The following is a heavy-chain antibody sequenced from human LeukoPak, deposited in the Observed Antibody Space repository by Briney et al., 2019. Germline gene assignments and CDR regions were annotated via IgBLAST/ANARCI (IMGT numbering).Heavy chain of an antibody. CDR1: GFTFSSYA. V-gene: IGHV3-23*01. D-gene: IGHD2-21*01. CDR2: ISGSGGST. CDR3: ARDQGNAVIHYFDY. J-gene: IGHJ4*02. Sequence: PGGSLRLSCAASGFTFSSYAMIWVRQAPGKGLEWVSGISGSGGSTFYADSVKGRFTISRDNSKSTLYLQMNSLGAEDTAVYYCARDQGNAVIHYFDYWGQGTLVTVSS.